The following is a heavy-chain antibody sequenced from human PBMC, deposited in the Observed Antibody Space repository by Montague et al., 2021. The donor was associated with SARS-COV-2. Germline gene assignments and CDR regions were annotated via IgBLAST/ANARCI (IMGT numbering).Heavy chain of an antibody. CDR3: ARGYSGYGVPTGFDP. CDR1: CRGTQAQICS. J-gene: IGHJ5*02. Sequence: SETLSLTCSILCRGTQAQICSAHLLTPVPKRGLMPTCAIYYSGSTYYNPSLKSRVTISVDTSKNQFSLKLSSVTAADTAVYYCARGYSGYGVPTGFDPWGQGALVTVSS. D-gene: IGHD5-12*01. V-gene: IGHV4-39*01. CDR2: IYYSGST.